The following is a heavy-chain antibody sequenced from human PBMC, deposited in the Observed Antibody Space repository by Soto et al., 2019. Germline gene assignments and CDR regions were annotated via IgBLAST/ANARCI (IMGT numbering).Heavy chain of an antibody. V-gene: IGHV3-30-3*01. J-gene: IGHJ4*02. CDR3: ARDLGYDRSGYYSPYFDY. Sequence: GGSLRLSCAASGLTFSSYAMHWVRQAPGKGLEWVAVISYDGSNKYYADSVKGRFTISRDNSKNTLYLQMNSLRAEDTAVYYCARDLGYDRSGYYSPYFDYWGQGTLVTVSS. CDR2: ISYDGSNK. CDR1: GLTFSSYA. D-gene: IGHD3-22*01.